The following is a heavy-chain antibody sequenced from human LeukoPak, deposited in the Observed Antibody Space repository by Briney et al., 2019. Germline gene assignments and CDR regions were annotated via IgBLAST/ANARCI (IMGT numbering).Heavy chain of an antibody. J-gene: IGHJ4*02. CDR1: GFTFSSYG. Sequence: GGSLRLSCAASGFTFSSYGMHWVRQAPGKGLEWVAVIWYDGSSKYYAGSVKGRFTISRDNSKKTLYLQMNSLRAEDTAVYYCARDYCGGDCYVDYWGQGTLVTVSS. V-gene: IGHV3-33*01. D-gene: IGHD2-21*02. CDR2: IWYDGSSK. CDR3: ARDYCGGDCYVDY.